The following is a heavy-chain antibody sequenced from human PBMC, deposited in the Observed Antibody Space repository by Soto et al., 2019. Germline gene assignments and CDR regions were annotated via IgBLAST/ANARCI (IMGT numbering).Heavy chain of an antibody. Sequence: SETLSLTCTVSGGSISSYYWSWIRQPPGKGLEWIGYIYYSGSTNYNPSLKSRVTISVDTSKNQFSLKLSSVTAADTAVYYCARDIFGYFDYWGQGTLVTVSS. J-gene: IGHJ4*02. CDR1: GGSISSYY. D-gene: IGHD3-3*01. CDR3: ARDIFGYFDY. V-gene: IGHV4-59*01. CDR2: IYYSGST.